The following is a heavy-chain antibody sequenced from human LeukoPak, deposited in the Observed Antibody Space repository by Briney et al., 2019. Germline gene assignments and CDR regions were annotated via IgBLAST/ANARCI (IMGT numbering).Heavy chain of an antibody. Sequence: SETLSLSCTVSGGSISSGSYYWSWIRQPPGKGLEWIGYIYYSGSTNYNPSLKSRVTISVDTSKNQFSLKLSSVTAADTAVYYCARVGYYGSGSYYRYWGQGTLVTVSS. CDR3: ARVGYYGSGSYYRY. D-gene: IGHD3-10*01. CDR2: IYYSGST. J-gene: IGHJ4*02. CDR1: GGSISSGSYY. V-gene: IGHV4-61*01.